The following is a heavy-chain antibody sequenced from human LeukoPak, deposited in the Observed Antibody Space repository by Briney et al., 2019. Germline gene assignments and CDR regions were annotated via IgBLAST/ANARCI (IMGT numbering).Heavy chain of an antibody. Sequence: SVKVSCKASGGTFSSYAISWVRQAPGQGLEWMGGIIPMFGTANYAQKFQGRVTISADKSTSTAYMELSSLRSEDTAVYYCASGRTDIVVVPATLRNYFFDYWGQGTLVTVSS. CDR3: ASGRTDIVVVPATLRNYFFDY. V-gene: IGHV1-69*06. CDR1: GGTFSSYA. D-gene: IGHD2-2*01. J-gene: IGHJ4*02. CDR2: IIPMFGTA.